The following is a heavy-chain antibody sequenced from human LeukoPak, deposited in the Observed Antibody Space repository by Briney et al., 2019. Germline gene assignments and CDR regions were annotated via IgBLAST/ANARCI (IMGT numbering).Heavy chain of an antibody. J-gene: IGHJ4*02. Sequence: PSETLSLTCTVSGGSISSYYWSWIRQPPGKGLEWIGYIYYSGSTNYNPSLKSRVTISVDTSKNQFSLKLSSVTVADTAVYYCARGLYSGSIYFDYWGQGTLVTVSS. CDR3: ARGLYSGSIYFDY. CDR2: IYYSGST. CDR1: GGSISSYY. V-gene: IGHV4-59*01. D-gene: IGHD6-6*01.